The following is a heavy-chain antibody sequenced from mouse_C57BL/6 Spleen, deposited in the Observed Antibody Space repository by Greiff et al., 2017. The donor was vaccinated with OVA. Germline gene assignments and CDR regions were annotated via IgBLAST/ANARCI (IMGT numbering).Heavy chain of an antibody. Sequence: VQVVESGAELVKPGASVKMSCKASGYTFTTYPIEWMKQNHGKSLEWIGNFHPYNDDTKYNEKFKGKATLTVEKSSSTVYLELSRLTSDDSAVYYCARPRDSNYRAWFAYWGQGTLVTVSA. V-gene: IGHV1-47*01. J-gene: IGHJ3*01. CDR2: FHPYNDDT. CDR3: ARPRDSNYRAWFAY. CDR1: GYTFTTYP. D-gene: IGHD2-5*01.